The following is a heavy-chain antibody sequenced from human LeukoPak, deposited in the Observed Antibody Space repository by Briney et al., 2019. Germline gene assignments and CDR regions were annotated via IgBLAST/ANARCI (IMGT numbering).Heavy chain of an antibody. CDR1: GGSISSSSYY. V-gene: IGHV4-39*02. D-gene: IGHD5-18*01. Sequence: SETLSLTCTVSGGSISSSSYYWGWIRQPPGTGLEWIASIYYSGRTYYNPSLKSRGTISVDTPKNQFSLKLSSVTPEDTAVYYCAREGLPGYSYGNDAFDIWGQGTMVTVSS. CDR2: IYYSGRT. J-gene: IGHJ3*02. CDR3: AREGLPGYSYGNDAFDI.